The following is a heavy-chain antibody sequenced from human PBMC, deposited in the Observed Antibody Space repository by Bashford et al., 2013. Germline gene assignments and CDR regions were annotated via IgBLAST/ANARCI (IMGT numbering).Heavy chain of an antibody. V-gene: IGHV3-23*01. D-gene: IGHD6-13*01. CDR3: AREPPPTVSSAGTRFDT. Sequence: VRRXQGRGWNGVSAISGSGGSTYYADSVKGRFAISRDNSKNTLYLQMNSLRAEDTAVYYCAREPPPTVSSAGTRFDTWGQGTLVTVSS. CDR2: ISGSGGST. J-gene: IGHJ5*02.